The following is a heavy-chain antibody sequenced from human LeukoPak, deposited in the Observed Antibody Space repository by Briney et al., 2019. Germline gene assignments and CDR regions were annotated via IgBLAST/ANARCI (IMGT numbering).Heavy chain of an antibody. CDR2: ISWNSDNI. CDR3: AIGQGDY. V-gene: IGHV3-9*01. J-gene: IGHJ4*02. D-gene: IGHD3-10*01. CDR1: GFTFDDYA. Sequence: PGGSLRLSCAASGFTFDDYAMHWVRQAPGKGLEWVSAISWNSDNIGYADSVKGRFTISRDNSKNTLYLQMNSLRAEDTAVYYCAIGQGDYWGQGTLVTVSS.